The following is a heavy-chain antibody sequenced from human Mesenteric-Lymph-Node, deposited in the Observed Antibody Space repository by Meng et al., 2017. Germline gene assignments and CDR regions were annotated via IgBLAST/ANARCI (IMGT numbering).Heavy chain of an antibody. J-gene: IGHJ4*02. CDR3: ARDTMIVVPEYYFDY. Sequence: GGSLRLSCAASGFTFSSYGMHWVRQAPGKGLEWVAVIWYDGSNKYYADSVKGRFTISRDNSKNTLYLQMNSLRAEDTAAYYCARDTMIVVPEYYFDYWGQGTLVTVSS. D-gene: IGHD3-22*01. CDR2: IWYDGSNK. CDR1: GFTFSSYG. V-gene: IGHV3-33*01.